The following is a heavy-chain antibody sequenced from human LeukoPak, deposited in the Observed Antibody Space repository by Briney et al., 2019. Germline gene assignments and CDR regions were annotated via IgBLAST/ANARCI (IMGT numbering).Heavy chain of an antibody. CDR2: ISGGDGIV. CDR3: AKEFTGGWPFDS. CDR1: GFMFASYA. Sequence: GGSLRLSCAASGFMFASYAMSWVRQAPGKGLEWVAGISGGDGIVYYADSVKGRFTISRDNSKNTLYLQMNRLRVEDTAIYYCAKEFTGGWPFDSWGQGTLVTVSS. V-gene: IGHV3-23*01. J-gene: IGHJ4*02. D-gene: IGHD6-19*01.